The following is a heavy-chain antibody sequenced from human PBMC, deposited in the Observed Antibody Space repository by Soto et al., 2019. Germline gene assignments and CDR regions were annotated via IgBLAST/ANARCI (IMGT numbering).Heavy chain of an antibody. Sequence: GASVKVSCKASGGTFSSYAISWVRQAPGQGLEWMRGIIPIFGTANYAQKFQGRVTITADESTSTAYMELSSLRSEDTAVYYCARDRIAARPSWFDPWGQGTLVTVSS. CDR1: GGTFSSYA. D-gene: IGHD6-6*01. CDR3: ARDRIAARPSWFDP. J-gene: IGHJ5*02. V-gene: IGHV1-69*13. CDR2: IIPIFGTA.